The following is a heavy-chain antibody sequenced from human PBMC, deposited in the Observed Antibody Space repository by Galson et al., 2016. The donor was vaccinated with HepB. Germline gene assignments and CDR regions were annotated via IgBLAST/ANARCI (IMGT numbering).Heavy chain of an antibody. CDR1: GASISGYY. D-gene: IGHD6-19*01. J-gene: IGHJ6*02. Sequence: ETLSLTCTVSGASISGYYLSWIRQPPGKGLEWIGYIYYSGRTNYNPSLKSRVTISVDTSKNQFSLKLSSVTAADTAVYYCARDDSGGWYGFHYGMDVWGQGTTVTVSS. CDR3: ARDDSGGWYGFHYGMDV. CDR2: IYYSGRT. V-gene: IGHV4-59*01.